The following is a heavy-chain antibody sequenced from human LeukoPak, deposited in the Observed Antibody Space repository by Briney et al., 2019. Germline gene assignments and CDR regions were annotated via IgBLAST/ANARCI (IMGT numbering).Heavy chain of an antibody. Sequence: PSETLSLTCAVYGGSFSGYYWSWIRQPPGKGLEWIGEINHSGSTNYNPSLKSRVTISVDTSKNQFSLKLSSVTAADTAVYYCARVAMTLRLTEDAFDIWGQGTMVTVSS. D-gene: IGHD4-17*01. CDR1: GGSFSGYY. CDR2: INHSGST. J-gene: IGHJ3*02. CDR3: ARVAMTLRLTEDAFDI. V-gene: IGHV4-34*01.